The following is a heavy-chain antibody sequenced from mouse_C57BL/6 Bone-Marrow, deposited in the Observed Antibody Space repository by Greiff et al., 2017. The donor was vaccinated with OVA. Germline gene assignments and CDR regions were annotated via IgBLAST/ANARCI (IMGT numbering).Heavy chain of an antibody. Sequence: VQLQESGAELVMPGASVKLSCKASGYTFTSYWMHWVKQRPGQGLEWIGEIDPSDSYTNYNQKFKGKSTLTVDKSSSTAYMQLSSLTSEDSAVYYGARWIDGYSYYFDYWGQGTTLTVSS. CDR3: ARWIDGYSYYFDY. CDR2: IDPSDSYT. V-gene: IGHV1-69*01. D-gene: IGHD2-3*01. CDR1: GYTFTSYW. J-gene: IGHJ2*01.